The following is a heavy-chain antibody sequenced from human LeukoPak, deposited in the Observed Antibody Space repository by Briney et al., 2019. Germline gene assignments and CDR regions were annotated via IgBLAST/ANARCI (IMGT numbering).Heavy chain of an antibody. CDR2: IYYSGST. J-gene: IGHJ6*03. D-gene: IGHD3-10*01. V-gene: IGHV4-59*01. CDR1: GGSISSYY. Sequence: SESLSLTCTVSGGSISSYYWSWIRQPPGKGLEWIGYIYYSGSTNYNPSLKSRVTISVDTSKNQFSLKLSSVTAADTVVYYCARGSMVRGVTGLYYYYMDVWGKGTTVTVSS. CDR3: ARGSMVRGVTGLYYYYMDV.